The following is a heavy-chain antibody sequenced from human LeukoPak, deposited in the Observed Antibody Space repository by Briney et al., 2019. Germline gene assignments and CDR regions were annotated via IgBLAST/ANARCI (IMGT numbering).Heavy chain of an antibody. CDR1: GGTFSSYA. V-gene: IGHV1-69*13. CDR2: IIPIFGTA. D-gene: IGHD4-17*01. Sequence: SVKVSCKASGGTFSSYAISWVRQAPGQGLEWMGWIIPIFGTANYAQKSQGRVTITADESTSTAYMELSSLRSEDTAVYYCARVGVYGDYSIDYWGQGTLVTVSS. CDR3: ARVGVYGDYSIDY. J-gene: IGHJ4*02.